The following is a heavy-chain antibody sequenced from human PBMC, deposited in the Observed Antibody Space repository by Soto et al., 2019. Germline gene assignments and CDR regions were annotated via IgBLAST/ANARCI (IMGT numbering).Heavy chain of an antibody. CDR2: ISAYNGNT. CDR3: ARDRVVVRAAMGADAALDI. CDR1: GYTFTSYG. Sequence: QVQLVQSGAEVKKPGASVKVSCKASGYTFTSYGISWVRQAPGQGLEWMGWISAYNGNTNYAQKLQGRVTMTTDTPTSTASMGLRRLRSGARAVYNCARDRVVVRAAMGADAALDIWGQGTMLTVSS. J-gene: IGHJ3*02. V-gene: IGHV1-18*01. D-gene: IGHD2-2*01.